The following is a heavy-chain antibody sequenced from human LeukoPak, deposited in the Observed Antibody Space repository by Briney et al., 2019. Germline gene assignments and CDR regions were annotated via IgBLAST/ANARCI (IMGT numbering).Heavy chain of an antibody. V-gene: IGHV4-59*12. D-gene: IGHD6-19*01. CDR3: TRDPVGSGSYDY. CDR2: IYYSGST. CDR1: GGSISSYY. Sequence: SETLSLTCTVSGGSISSYYWSWIRQPPGMGLEWIGYIYYSGSTNYNPSLKSRVTISVDTSKNQFSLKLSSVTAADTAVYYCTRDPVGSGSYDYWGQGTLVTVSS. J-gene: IGHJ4*02.